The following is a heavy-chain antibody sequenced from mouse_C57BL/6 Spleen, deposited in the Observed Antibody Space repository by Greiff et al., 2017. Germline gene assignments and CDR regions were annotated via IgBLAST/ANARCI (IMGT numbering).Heavy chain of an antibody. V-gene: IGHV3-6*01. Sequence: EVQLQESGPGLVKPSQSLSLTCSVTGYSITSGYYWNWIRQFPGNKLEWMGYISYDGSNNYNPSLKNRISITRDTSKNQFFLKLNSVTTEDTATYYCARGGVYYGSRGAWFAYWGQGTLVTVSA. CDR1: GYSITSGYY. D-gene: IGHD1-1*01. CDR3: ARGGVYYGSRGAWFAY. J-gene: IGHJ3*01. CDR2: ISYDGSN.